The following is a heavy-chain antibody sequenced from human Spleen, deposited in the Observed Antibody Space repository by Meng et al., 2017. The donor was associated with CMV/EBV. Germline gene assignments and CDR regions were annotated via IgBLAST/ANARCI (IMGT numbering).Heavy chain of an antibody. Sequence: SETLSLTCTVSGGSISSSSYYWGWIRQPPGKGLEWIGSIYYSGSTYYNPSLKSRVTISVDTSKNQFSLKLSSVTAADTAVYYCARDIAGSTSCYDYWGQGTLVTVSS. J-gene: IGHJ4*02. CDR1: GGSISSSSYY. D-gene: IGHD2-2*01. CDR2: IYYSGST. CDR3: ARDIAGSTSCYDY. V-gene: IGHV4-39*07.